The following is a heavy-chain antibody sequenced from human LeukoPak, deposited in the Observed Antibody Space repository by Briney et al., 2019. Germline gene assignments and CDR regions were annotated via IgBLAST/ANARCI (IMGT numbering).Heavy chain of an antibody. CDR1: GFTFSSYA. CDR3: ARESSYAFDI. CDR2: ISYDGSNK. V-gene: IGHV3-30-3*01. Sequence: PGGSLRLSCAASGFTFSSYAMHWVRQAPGRGLEWVAVISYDGSNKYYADSVKGRFTISRDNSKNTLYLQMNSLRAEDTAVYYCARESSYAFDIWGQGTMVTVSS. J-gene: IGHJ3*02.